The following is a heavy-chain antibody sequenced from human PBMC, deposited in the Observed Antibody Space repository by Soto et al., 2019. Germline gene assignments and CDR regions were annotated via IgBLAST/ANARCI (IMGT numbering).Heavy chain of an antibody. V-gene: IGHV3-74*01. CDR2: INSDGSST. D-gene: IGHD6-13*01. CDR3: ARDPRGSSWYRDYYYGMDV. J-gene: IGHJ6*02. CDR1: GFTFSSYW. Sequence: GGSLRLSCAASGFTFSSYWMHWVRQAPGKGLVWVSRINSDGSSTSYADSVKGRFTISRDNAKNTLYLQMNSLRAEDTAVYYCARDPRGSSWYRDYYYGMDVWGQGTTVTVSS.